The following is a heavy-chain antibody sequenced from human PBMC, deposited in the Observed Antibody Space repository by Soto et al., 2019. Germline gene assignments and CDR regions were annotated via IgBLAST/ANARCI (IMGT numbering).Heavy chain of an antibody. CDR1: GDSVSSNSAA. V-gene: IGHV6-1*01. CDR2: TYYRSKWYN. J-gene: IGHJ5*02. D-gene: IGHD2-15*01. Sequence: QVQLQQSGPGLVKPSQTLSLTCAISGDSVSSNSAAWNWIRQSPSRGLEWLGRTYYRSKWYNDYAVSVKSRIAINPVTSKNQFSLQLNSVTPEDTAVYYCVRAYCSGGSCWAWSNWFDPWGQGTLVTVSS. CDR3: VRAYCSGGSCWAWSNWFDP.